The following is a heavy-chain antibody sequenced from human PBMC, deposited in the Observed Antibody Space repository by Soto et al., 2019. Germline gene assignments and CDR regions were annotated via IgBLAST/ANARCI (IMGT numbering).Heavy chain of an antibody. Sequence: SETLSLTCTVSGGSISSGDYYWSWIRQPPGKGLEWIGYIYYSGSTYYNPSLKSRVTISVDTSKNQFSLKLSSVTAADTAVYYSARVPYSSSYNWFDPWGQGTLVTVSS. J-gene: IGHJ5*02. D-gene: IGHD6-13*01. CDR3: ARVPYSSSYNWFDP. CDR1: GGSISSGDYY. CDR2: IYYSGST. V-gene: IGHV4-30-4*01.